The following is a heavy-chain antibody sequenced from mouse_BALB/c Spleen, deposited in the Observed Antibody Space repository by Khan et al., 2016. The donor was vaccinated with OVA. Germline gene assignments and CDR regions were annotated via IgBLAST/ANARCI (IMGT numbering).Heavy chain of an antibody. CDR3: ARNAYFGNYFDY. Sequence: VQLQQSGAELVKPGASVKLSCKASGYTFTNYWVHWMKQRPGQGLEWIGEVYPGDGRTNYNEKFETKATLTVAKSSSTAFMQLNSLTSEDPAVYSCARNAYFGNYFDYWGQGTTLTVSS. CDR2: VYPGDGRT. J-gene: IGHJ2*01. D-gene: IGHD2-10*01. CDR1: GYTFTNYW. V-gene: IGHV1S81*02.